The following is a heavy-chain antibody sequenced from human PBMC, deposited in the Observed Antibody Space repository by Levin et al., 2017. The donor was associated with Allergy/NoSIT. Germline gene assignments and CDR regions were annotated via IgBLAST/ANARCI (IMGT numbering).Heavy chain of an antibody. CDR1: GASISSFY. Sequence: GSLRLSCTVSGASISSFYWSWIRQPPGKELEWIGYIYYSGNTNYNPSLKSRITISIDTSKSQFSLKLSSVTAADTAVYYCARHETFYYGSGSFSSGMDVWGQGTTVTVSS. V-gene: IGHV4-59*08. CDR2: IYYSGNT. CDR3: ARHETFYYGSGSFSSGMDV. D-gene: IGHD3-10*01. J-gene: IGHJ6*02.